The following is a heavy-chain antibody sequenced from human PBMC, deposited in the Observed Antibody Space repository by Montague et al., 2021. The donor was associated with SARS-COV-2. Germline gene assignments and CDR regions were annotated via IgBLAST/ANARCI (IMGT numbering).Heavy chain of an antibody. CDR1: GGSFSTYS. J-gene: IGHJ6*03. D-gene: IGHD3-10*01. CDR2: IHHGGST. V-gene: IGHV4-34*01. CDR3: ARLGDGVVPSPTLGVGPYYSYYYMDV. Sequence: SETLSLTCAVHGGSFSTYSWNWIRRPPGKGLEWIGEIHHGGSTNYNPSLKSRVTISADTSKNQFSLKLNSVTAADTAVYYCARLGDGVVPSPTLGVGPYYSYYYMDVWGQGTTVTVSS.